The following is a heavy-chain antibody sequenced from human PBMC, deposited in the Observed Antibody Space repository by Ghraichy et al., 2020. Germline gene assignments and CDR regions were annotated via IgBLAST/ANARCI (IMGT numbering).Heavy chain of an antibody. D-gene: IGHD2-21*02. J-gene: IGHJ2*01. CDR1: GGSFSGYY. CDR2: INHSGST. CDR3: ARGLGQVVTATNRYFDL. Sequence: ESLNISCAVYGGSFSGYYWSWIRQPPGKGLEWIGEINHSGSTNYNPSLKSRVTISVDTSKNQFSLKLSSVTAADTAVYYCARGLGQVVTATNRYFDLWGRGTLVTVSS. V-gene: IGHV4-34*01.